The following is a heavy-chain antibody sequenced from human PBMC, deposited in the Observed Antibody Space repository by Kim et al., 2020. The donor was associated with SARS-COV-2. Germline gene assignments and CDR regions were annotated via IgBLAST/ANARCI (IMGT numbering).Heavy chain of an antibody. J-gene: IGHJ6*02. CDR2: ISWNSGSI. D-gene: IGHD6-19*01. V-gene: IGHV3-9*01. Sequence: GGSLRLSCAASGFTFDDYAMHWVRQAPGKGLEWVSGISWNSGSIGYADSVKGRFTISRDNAKNSLYLQMNSLRAEDTALYYCAKDIGSSGWTGYYYYYYGMDVWGQGTTVTVSS. CDR3: AKDIGSSGWTGYYYYYYGMDV. CDR1: GFTFDDYA.